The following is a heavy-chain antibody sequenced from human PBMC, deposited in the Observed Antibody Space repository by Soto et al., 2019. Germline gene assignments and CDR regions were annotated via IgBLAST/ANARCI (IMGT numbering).Heavy chain of an antibody. J-gene: IGHJ1*01. D-gene: IGHD2-15*01. CDR2: IYFSGVA. V-gene: IGHV4-61*05. CDR1: GGSISSSSYY. Sequence: SETLSLTCTVSGGSISSSSYYWGWIRQPPGKGLEWIGYIYFSGVATYNPSLKSRATMSRYTSKNEFSMKLTSVTAADTAIFYCARGDSDLAVSEAAYWGQGTLFPVSS. CDR3: ARGDSDLAVSEAAY.